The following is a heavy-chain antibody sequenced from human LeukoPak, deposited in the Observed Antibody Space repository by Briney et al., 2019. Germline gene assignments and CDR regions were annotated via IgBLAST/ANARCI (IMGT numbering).Heavy chain of an antibody. Sequence: ASVKVSCKASVYIFSGYFLHWVRQAPGQGLEWMGWINPNSGATKYAERFQGRVTMTRDTSISTAYMELTRLRFDDRAVYYCARFGYSGYDWRAFDYWGQGTLVTVSS. D-gene: IGHD5-12*01. CDR2: INPNSGAT. CDR1: VYIFSGYF. J-gene: IGHJ4*02. CDR3: ARFGYSGYDWRAFDY. V-gene: IGHV1-2*02.